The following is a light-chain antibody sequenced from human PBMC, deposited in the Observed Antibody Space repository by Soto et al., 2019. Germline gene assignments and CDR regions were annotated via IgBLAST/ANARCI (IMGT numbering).Light chain of an antibody. CDR2: GAS. CDR1: QDISSY. J-gene: IGKJ3*01. V-gene: IGKV1-9*01. Sequence: DIQLTQSPSFLSASVGDRVTITCRASQDISSYLSWYQQKPGTAPKLLMFGASTLQSGVPSRFSGSGSGTEFTLTISILQPEDFATYYCQQLDGYSIFTFGPGTRVDV. CDR3: QQLDGYSIFT.